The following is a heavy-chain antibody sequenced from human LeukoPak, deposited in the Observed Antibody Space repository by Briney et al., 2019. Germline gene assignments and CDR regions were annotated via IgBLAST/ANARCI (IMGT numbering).Heavy chain of an antibody. CDR2: IYHSGSN. CDR3: AGNDYGDYV. J-gene: IGHJ4*02. CDR1: GDSISYGHW. V-gene: IGHV4-4*02. D-gene: IGHD4-17*01. Sequence: PSGTLSLTCTVSGDSISYGHWWSWVRQPPGKGLEWIGEIYHSGSNNCNSALKSRLTLSIDNSKNQFSLKLSSVTAADTAVYYCAGNDYGDYVWGQGTLVTVSS.